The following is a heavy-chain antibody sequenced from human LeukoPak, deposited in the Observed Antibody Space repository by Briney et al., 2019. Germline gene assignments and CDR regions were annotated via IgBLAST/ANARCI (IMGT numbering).Heavy chain of an antibody. CDR3: ARRGYDILTGNYDYYYYMDV. J-gene: IGHJ6*03. CDR2: INWNGGST. Sequence: GGSLSLSCAASGFTFDDYGMSWVRQAPGKGLEWVSGINWNGGSTGYADSVKGRFTISRDNAKNSLYLQMNSLRAEDTALYYCARRGYDILTGNYDYYYYMDVWGKGTTVTVSS. D-gene: IGHD3-9*01. CDR1: GFTFDDYG. V-gene: IGHV3-20*04.